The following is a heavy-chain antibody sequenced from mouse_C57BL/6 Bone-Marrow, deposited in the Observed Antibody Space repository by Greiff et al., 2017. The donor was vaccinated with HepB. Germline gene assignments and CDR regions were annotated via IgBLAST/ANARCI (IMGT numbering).Heavy chain of an antibody. J-gene: IGHJ4*01. Sequence: EVRGVDFGGGLVQPKGPLNPSFAPPGFTFITIALPWVRRAPGRGLEGVARIRRKSSNYATYYADSVKDRFTISRDDSQSMLYLQMNNLKTEDTAMYYCVREGYSKGGAMDYWGQGTSVTVSS. V-gene: IGHV10-3*01. D-gene: IGHD2-5*01. CDR1: GFTFITIA. CDR2: IRRKSSNYAT. CDR3: VREGYSKGGAMDY.